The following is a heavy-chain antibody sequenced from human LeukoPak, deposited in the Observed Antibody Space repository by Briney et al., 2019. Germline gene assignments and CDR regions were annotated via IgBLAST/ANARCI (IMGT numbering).Heavy chain of an antibody. CDR2: INHSGST. CDR1: GGSFSGYY. J-gene: IGHJ3*02. CDR3: ARGRSVLRFLEWLPTGFDI. V-gene: IGHV4-34*01. D-gene: IGHD3-3*01. Sequence: SETLSLTCAVYGGSFSGYYWSWIRQPPGKGLEWIGEINHSGSTNYNPSLKSRVTISVDTSKNQFSLKLSSVTAADTAVYYYARGRSVLRFLEWLPTGFDIWGQGTMVTVSS.